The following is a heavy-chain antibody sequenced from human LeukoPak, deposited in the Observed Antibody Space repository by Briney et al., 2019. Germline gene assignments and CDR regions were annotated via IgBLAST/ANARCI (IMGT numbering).Heavy chain of an antibody. CDR3: ARDHYGSGTTFDY. CDR2: ISTSGSTI. V-gene: IGHV3-48*02. Sequence: PGGSLRLSCAASGFTFSSNSMNWVRQAPGKGLEWVSYISTSGSTIYYADSVKGRFTISRDNAKNSLYLQMNSLRDEDTAVYYCARDHYGSGTTFDYWGQGTLVTDSS. CDR1: GFTFSSNS. D-gene: IGHD3-10*01. J-gene: IGHJ4*02.